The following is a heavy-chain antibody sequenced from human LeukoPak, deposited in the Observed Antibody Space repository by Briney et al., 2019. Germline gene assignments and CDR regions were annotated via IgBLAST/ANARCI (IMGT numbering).Heavy chain of an antibody. CDR1: GVSISSSSYY. Sequence: SETLSLTCTVSGVSISSSSYYWGWIRQPPGKGLEWIGSIYYSGSTYYNPSLKSRVTISVDTSKNQFSLKLSSVTAADTAVYYCAREISSLRGGYVVFDYWGQGTLVTVSS. D-gene: IGHD5-12*01. V-gene: IGHV4-39*07. CDR3: AREISSLRGGYVVFDY. J-gene: IGHJ4*02. CDR2: IYYSGST.